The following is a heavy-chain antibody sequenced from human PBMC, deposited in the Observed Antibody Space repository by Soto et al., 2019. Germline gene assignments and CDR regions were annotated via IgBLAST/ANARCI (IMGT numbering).Heavy chain of an antibody. V-gene: IGHV2-5*01. Sequence: SGPTLVNPTQTLTLTCTFSGFSLSTSGVGVGWIRQPPGKALEWLALIYWNDDKRYSPSLKSRLTITKDTSKNQVVLTMTNMDPVDTATYYCAHSSGYCSGGSCYSDYYGMDVWGPGPTVTLSS. D-gene: IGHD2-15*01. J-gene: IGHJ6*02. CDR1: GFSLSTSGVG. CDR2: IYWNDDK. CDR3: AHSSGYCSGGSCYSDYYGMDV.